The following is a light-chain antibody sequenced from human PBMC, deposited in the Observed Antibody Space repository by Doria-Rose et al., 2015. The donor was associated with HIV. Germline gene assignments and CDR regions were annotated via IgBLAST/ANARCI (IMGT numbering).Light chain of an antibody. CDR1: QGITDR. CDR2: GAS. V-gene: IGKV1-27*01. Sequence: TQSPSSLSASVGDRVTITCRASQGITDRLAWYQQRPGRVPKLLIYGASTLQSGVPSRFYGSGSGTDFTLTITSLQPEDVATYFCQKYDSAPLTFGQGTRLDI. CDR3: QKYDSAPLT. J-gene: IGKJ5*01.